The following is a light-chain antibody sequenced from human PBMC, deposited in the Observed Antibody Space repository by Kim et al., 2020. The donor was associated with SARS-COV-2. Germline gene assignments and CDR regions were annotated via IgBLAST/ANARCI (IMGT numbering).Light chain of an antibody. CDR1: QDIRND. J-gene: IGKJ5*01. CDR2: GAS. CDR3: LQHNTYPIT. V-gene: IGKV1-17*01. Sequence: ASVGDRVTITCRASQDIRNDLGWYQQNPGRAPKRLIYGASSLQSGGPSRCSGSGSGTEFTLTISSLQPEDVATYFCLQHNTYPITFGQGTRLEIK.